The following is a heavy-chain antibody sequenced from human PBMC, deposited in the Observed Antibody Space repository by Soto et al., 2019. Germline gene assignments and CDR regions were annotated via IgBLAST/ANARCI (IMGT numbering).Heavy chain of an antibody. J-gene: IGHJ6*02. CDR2: ISSSSSYI. CDR1: GFTFRSYS. CDR3: PKVHSQLLPGTCYYYGMGV. D-gene: IGHD2-2*01. V-gene: IGHV3-21*01. Sequence: GGSLRSSFAASGFTFRSYSMNWVRQAPGKVLELVSSISSSSSYIYYADSVKGRFTISRDNAKNSLYLQMNSLRAEDTAVYYCPKVHSQLLPGTCYYYGMGVWGQCTPVTVSS.